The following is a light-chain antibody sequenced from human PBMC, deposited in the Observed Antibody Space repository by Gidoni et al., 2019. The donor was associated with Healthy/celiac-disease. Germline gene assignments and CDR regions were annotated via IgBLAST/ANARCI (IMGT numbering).Light chain of an antibody. CDR2: AVS. CDR1: SSDVAVYNY. V-gene: IGLV2-14*01. J-gene: IGLJ3*02. CDR3: SSYTSSSTWV. Sequence: QSALTQPASVSGSPGQSITISCTGTSSDVAVYNYVSWYQQHPGKAPKLMIYAVSYRPSGVSERFSGSKSGKTASLTISGLQAEDEADYYCSSYTSSSTWVFGGGTKLTVL.